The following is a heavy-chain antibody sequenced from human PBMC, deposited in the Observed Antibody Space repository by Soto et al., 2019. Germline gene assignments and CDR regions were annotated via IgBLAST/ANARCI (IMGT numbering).Heavy chain of an antibody. V-gene: IGHV6-1*01. CDR2: TYYRSKWYN. J-gene: IGHJ3*02. CDR1: GDSVSSNSAA. CDR3: AGSWGLGGHDAFDI. Sequence: QSQTLSLTCAISGDSVSSNSAAWNWIRQSPSRGLEWLGRTYYRSKWYNDYAVSVKSRITINPDTSKNQFSLQLNSVTPEDTAVYYCAGSWGLGGHDAFDIWGQGTMVTVSS. D-gene: IGHD2-15*01.